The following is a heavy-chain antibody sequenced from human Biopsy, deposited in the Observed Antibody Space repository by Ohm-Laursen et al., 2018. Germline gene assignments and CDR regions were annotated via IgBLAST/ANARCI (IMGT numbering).Heavy chain of an antibody. V-gene: IGHV1-69*10. CDR2: IIAVSGLV. CDR1: GGTFSNYA. D-gene: IGHD3-3*01. J-gene: IGHJ4*02. Sequence: ASVKASCKASGGTFSNYAISWVRQAPGEGLEWMGGIIAVSGLVNYAPKFQGRVSITADKSTTTAYMELSNPKSEDTAVYYCATPFQYYDSWGGYPPFDHWGQGTLVTVSS. CDR3: ATPFQYYDSWGGYPPFDH.